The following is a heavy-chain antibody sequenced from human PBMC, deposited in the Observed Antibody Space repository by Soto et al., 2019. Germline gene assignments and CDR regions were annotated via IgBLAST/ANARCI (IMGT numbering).Heavy chain of an antibody. J-gene: IGHJ4*02. D-gene: IGHD4-17*01. CDR2: IYGDNDK. V-gene: IGHV2-5*02. CDR3: ALCTIHDYGLSDPGTPPVLDS. CDR1: GFSLSNSGVG. Sequence: QITLKESGPSPVKPTQTLTVTCTFSGFSLSNSGVGVAWIRQPPGKALEWLALIYGDNDKRYSPSLKTRLTITKYTSRNQVVVTMTNMDPVDTATYYSALCTIHDYGLSDPGTPPVLDSWGQGTLVTVSS.